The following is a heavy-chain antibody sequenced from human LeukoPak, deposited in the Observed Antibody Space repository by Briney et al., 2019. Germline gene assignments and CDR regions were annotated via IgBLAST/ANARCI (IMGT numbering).Heavy chain of an antibody. Sequence: PSETLSLTCTVSGGSINNYYWTWIRQPAGKGLEWIGRIYTSGTTNYNPSLKSRVTMSVDTSKNQFSLKLSSVTAADTAVYYCAREYPSDIVGAPFDSWGQGTLVTVSS. CDR3: AREYPSDIVGAPFDS. CDR1: GGSINNYY. V-gene: IGHV4-4*07. CDR2: IYTSGTT. J-gene: IGHJ4*02. D-gene: IGHD1-26*01.